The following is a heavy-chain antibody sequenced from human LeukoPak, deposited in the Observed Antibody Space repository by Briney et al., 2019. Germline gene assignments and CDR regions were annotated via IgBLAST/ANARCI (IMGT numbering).Heavy chain of an antibody. CDR2: ISQDESEK. J-gene: IGHJ4*02. D-gene: IGHD1/OR15-1a*01. CDR1: GFTLRTFW. CDR3: ARXRGXQXXXXDS. Sequence: PGGSLRLSCVASGFTLRTFWMTWVRQAPGKGLEWVASISQDESEKYYVDSVRGRFTISRDNDKNSLYLQMSNLRGEDTAIYYXARXRGXQXXXXDSWGPXTXVTVS. V-gene: IGHV3-7*01.